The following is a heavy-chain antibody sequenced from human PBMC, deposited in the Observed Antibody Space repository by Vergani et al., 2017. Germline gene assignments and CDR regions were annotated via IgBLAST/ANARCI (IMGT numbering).Heavy chain of an antibody. V-gene: IGHV3-23*01. CDR3: AKDYRGKMATNNWFDP. J-gene: IGHJ5*02. Sequence: EVQLLESGGGLVQPGGSLRLSCAASGFTFSSYAMSWVRQAPGKGLEWVSAISGSGGSTYYADSVKGRFTSSRDNSKNTLYLRMNSLRAEDTAVYYCAKDYRGKMATNNWFDPWGQGTLVTVSS. CDR1: GFTFSSYA. D-gene: IGHD5-24*01. CDR2: ISGSGGST.